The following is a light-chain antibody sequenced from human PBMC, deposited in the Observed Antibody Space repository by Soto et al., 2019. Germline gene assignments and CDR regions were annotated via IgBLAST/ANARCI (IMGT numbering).Light chain of an antibody. J-gene: IGLJ1*01. Sequence: QSVLTQPPSASGTPGQRVTISCSGSSSNIGSNYVYWYQQLPGTAPKLLIYRNNQRPSGVPDRFSGSKSGTSASLAISGLRSEDEADYYCAAWDDSVSSYVFGTGIKVTVL. V-gene: IGLV1-47*01. CDR1: SSNIGSNY. CDR3: AAWDDSVSSYV. CDR2: RNN.